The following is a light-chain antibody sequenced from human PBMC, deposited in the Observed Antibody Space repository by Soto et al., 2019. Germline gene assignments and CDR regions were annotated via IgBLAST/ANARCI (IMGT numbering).Light chain of an antibody. CDR1: EDISKY. CDR2: DAS. V-gene: IGKV1-33*01. CDR3: QQYHYIPHT. Sequence: DIQMTQLPSSLSASVGDRITITCQASEDISKYLRWYQQKPRKAPKLLIYDASNLETGVPSRFSGSGSGTDFSFTISSLQAEDIATYYCQQYHYIPHTVGQGTKLEMK. J-gene: IGKJ2*01.